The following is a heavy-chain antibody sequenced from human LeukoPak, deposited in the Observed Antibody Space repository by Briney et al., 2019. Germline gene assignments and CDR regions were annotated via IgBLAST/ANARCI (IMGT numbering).Heavy chain of an antibody. Sequence: GGSLRLSCAASGLTFSSYEMNWVRQAPGKGLEWVSYITSSGSTIYYADSVKGRFTISRDNAKNSLYLQMNSLRAEDTAVYYCARSMVRGVTFDYWGQGTLVTVSS. D-gene: IGHD3-10*01. CDR1: GLTFSSYE. J-gene: IGHJ4*02. V-gene: IGHV3-48*03. CDR2: ITSSGSTI. CDR3: ARSMVRGVTFDY.